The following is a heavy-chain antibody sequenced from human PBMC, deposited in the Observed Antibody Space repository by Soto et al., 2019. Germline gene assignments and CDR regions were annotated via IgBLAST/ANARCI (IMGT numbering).Heavy chain of an antibody. CDR2: FNSDGSSA. CDR1: GFTFSNYW. V-gene: IGHV3-74*01. J-gene: IGHJ4*02. Sequence: QPGGSLRLSCAASGFTFSNYWMHWVRQAPGKGLVWVSRFNSDGSSASYADSVKGRFTISRDNAKNTLYLQMNSLRAEDTAVYYCARESEDLTSNFDYWGQGTLVTVSS. CDR3: ARESEDLTSNFDY.